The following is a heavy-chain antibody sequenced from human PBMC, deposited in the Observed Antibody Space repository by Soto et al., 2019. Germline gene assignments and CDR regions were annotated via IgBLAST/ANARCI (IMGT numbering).Heavy chain of an antibody. Sequence: EVQLVESGGGLIQPGGSLRLSCAASGFTVSSNYMSWVRQAPGKGLEWVSVIYSGGSTYYADSLKGRFTIPRDNSKNTLYLQMTSLRAEDTAVYYSARDDWNDSSFDYWGQGTQVTFSS. CDR1: GFTVSSNY. J-gene: IGHJ4*02. CDR3: ARDDWNDSSFDY. D-gene: IGHD1-1*01. CDR2: IYSGGST. V-gene: IGHV3-53*01.